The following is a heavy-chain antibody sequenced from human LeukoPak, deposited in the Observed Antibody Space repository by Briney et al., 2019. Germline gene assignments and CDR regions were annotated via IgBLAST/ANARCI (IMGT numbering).Heavy chain of an antibody. CDR3: ARVGRSRGALPNFYYYMDV. J-gene: IGHJ6*03. D-gene: IGHD1-26*01. V-gene: IGHV1-69*05. CDR2: IIPMFGST. Sequence: GASVKVSCKASGDIFNSYSVSWVRQAPGQGLEWMGGIIPMFGSTNYAQKFEGRVTITTDQSTTTVYIELTRLTSEHTAVYYCARVGRSRGALPNFYYYMDVWGKGTTVTVSS. CDR1: GDIFNSYS.